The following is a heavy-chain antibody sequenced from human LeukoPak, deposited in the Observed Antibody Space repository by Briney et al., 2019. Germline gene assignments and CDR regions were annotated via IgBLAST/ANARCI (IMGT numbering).Heavy chain of an antibody. D-gene: IGHD1-20*01. CDR2: ISSRSNYI. CDR1: GFTFSSHN. Sequence: GGSLRLSCVASGFTFSSHNMNWVRQTPGKGLEWVAYISSRSNYIFYADSVRGRFTISRDNAKNSLHLQMNSLTADDTALYYCVRSYNPIPAQYYYLGMDVWGQGTTVTVSS. V-gene: IGHV3-21*03. J-gene: IGHJ6*02. CDR3: VRSYNPIPAQYYYLGMDV.